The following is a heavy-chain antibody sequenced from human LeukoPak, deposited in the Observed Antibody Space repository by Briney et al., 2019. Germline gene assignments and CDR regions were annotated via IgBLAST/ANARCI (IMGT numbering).Heavy chain of an antibody. Sequence: GGSLRLSCAASGFTFSSYWMHWVRQAPGKGLVWVSRIKPDGSSTAYADSVKGRFTISRDNAKNTLYLQMNSLRAEDTAVYYCARGTVGATTIDYWGQGTLVTVSS. CDR1: GFTFSSYW. J-gene: IGHJ4*02. CDR3: ARGTVGATTIDY. D-gene: IGHD1-26*01. CDR2: IKPDGSST. V-gene: IGHV3-74*01.